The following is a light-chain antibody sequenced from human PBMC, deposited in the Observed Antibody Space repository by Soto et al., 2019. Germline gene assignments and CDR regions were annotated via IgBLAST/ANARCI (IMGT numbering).Light chain of an antibody. CDR1: SSDVGGYNY. Sequence: QSVLTQPASVSGSPGQPIAISCTGTSSDVGGYNYVSWYQQHPGKAPKLMIYDVNNRPSGVSNRFSGSKSGNTASLTISGLQAEDEADYYCCSYTTSSTYVFGTGTKVTVL. CDR3: CSYTTSSTYV. V-gene: IGLV2-14*03. J-gene: IGLJ1*01. CDR2: DVN.